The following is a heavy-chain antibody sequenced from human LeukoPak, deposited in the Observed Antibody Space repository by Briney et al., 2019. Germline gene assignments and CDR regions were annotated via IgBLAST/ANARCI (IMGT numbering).Heavy chain of an antibody. V-gene: IGHV4-59*01. J-gene: IGHJ3*02. CDR2: IYYSGST. D-gene: IGHD6-13*01. Sequence: DPSETLSLTCTVSGGSISSYYWSWIRQPPGKGLEWIGYIYYSGSTNYNPSLKSRVTISVDTSKNQFSLKLSSVTAADTAVYYCANWVYQGAFDIWGQGTMVTVSS. CDR3: ANWVYQGAFDI. CDR1: GGSISSYY.